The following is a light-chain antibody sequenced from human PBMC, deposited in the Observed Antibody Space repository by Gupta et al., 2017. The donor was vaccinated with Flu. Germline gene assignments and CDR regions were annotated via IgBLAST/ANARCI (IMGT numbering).Light chain of an antibody. CDR3: CSYAGTFTFV. Sequence: PGQSVTISCTGGSSDVGNYDYVSWYQQHPGKAPKLVIYGVTERPSGVPERFSGSKSGETASLTISGLQAEDEASYYCCSYAGTFTFVFGGGT. J-gene: IGLJ2*01. V-gene: IGLV2-11*01. CDR1: SSDVGNYDY. CDR2: GVT.